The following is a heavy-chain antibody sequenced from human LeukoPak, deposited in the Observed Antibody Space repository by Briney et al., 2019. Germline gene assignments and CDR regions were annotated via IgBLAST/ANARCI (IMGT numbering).Heavy chain of an antibody. V-gene: IGHV3-49*03. Sequence: PGGSLRLSCTASGFTFGDYAMSWFRQAPGKGLEWVSFIKSKAYGGTAEYAASVKGRFTISRDDSKSIAYLQMNSLKTEDTAVYNCTRDLRAAGYPYYFDYWGQGTLVNLSS. CDR3: TRDLRAAGYPYYFDY. CDR2: IKSKAYGGTA. D-gene: IGHD6-13*01. J-gene: IGHJ4*02. CDR1: GFTFGDYA.